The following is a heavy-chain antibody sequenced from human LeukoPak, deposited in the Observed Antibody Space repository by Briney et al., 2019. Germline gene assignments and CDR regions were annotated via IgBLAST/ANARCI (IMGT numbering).Heavy chain of an antibody. V-gene: IGHV3-23*01. CDR3: ARHDSFIPY. CDR2: ISDNEGRA. Sequence: GGSLRLSCAASGFTFSSYAMSWVRQAPGKGLGWVSGISDNEGRAYYADSVKGRFTISRDRTKNTVYLQMHNLRADDTAVYFCARHDSFIPYWGQGTLVTVSS. J-gene: IGHJ4*02. D-gene: IGHD5-18*01. CDR1: GFTFSSYA.